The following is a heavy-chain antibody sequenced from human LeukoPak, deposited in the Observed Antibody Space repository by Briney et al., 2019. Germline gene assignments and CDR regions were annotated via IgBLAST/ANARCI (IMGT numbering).Heavy chain of an antibody. CDR1: GGSFSGYY. Sequence: PSETLSLTCAVYGGSFSGYYWSWIRQPPGKGLEWIGEINHSGSTNYNPSLKSRVTISVDTSKNQFSLKLSSVTAADTAVYYCARILSGKQRQTPSDYWGQGTLVTVSS. V-gene: IGHV4-34*01. D-gene: IGHD3-10*01. J-gene: IGHJ4*02. CDR2: INHSGST. CDR3: ARILSGKQRQTPSDY.